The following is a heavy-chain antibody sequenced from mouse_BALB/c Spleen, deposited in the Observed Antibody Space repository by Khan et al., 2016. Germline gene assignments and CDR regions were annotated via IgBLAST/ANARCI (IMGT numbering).Heavy chain of an antibody. CDR2: ITYSGSP. CDR1: GSSITSNYV. J-gene: IGHJ4*01. V-gene: IGHV3-2*02. Sequence: EVQLQESGPGLVKPSQSLSLTCTVTGSSITSNYVWNWIRQFPGNKLEWMAYITYSGSPGYNPSLNSRVSITRDTSTNQFFLQLSSVTTEDTATXYVGRDGLYDFYAIDCWGQGTFVTVSA. D-gene: IGHD2-3*01. CDR3: GRDGLYDFYAIDC.